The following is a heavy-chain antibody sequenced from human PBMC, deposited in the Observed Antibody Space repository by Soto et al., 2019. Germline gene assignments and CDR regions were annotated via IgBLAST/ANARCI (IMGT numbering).Heavy chain of an antibody. CDR1: GGSISSSSYY. Sequence: SETLSLTCTVSGGSISSSSYYWGWIRQPPGKGLEWIGSIYYSGSTYYNPSLKSRVTISVDTSKNQFSLKLSSVTAADTAVYYCARREASVVPAAIVFDYWGQGTLVTVSS. J-gene: IGHJ4*02. CDR3: ARREASVVPAAIVFDY. CDR2: IYYSGST. V-gene: IGHV4-39*01. D-gene: IGHD2-2*01.